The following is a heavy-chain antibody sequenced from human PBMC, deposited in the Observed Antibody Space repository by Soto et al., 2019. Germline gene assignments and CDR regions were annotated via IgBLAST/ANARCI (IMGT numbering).Heavy chain of an antibody. D-gene: IGHD5-18*01. CDR3: ARVLMAGVTTD. CDR2: SNHVGNT. CDR1: GGSFSGYY. J-gene: IGHJ4*02. Sequence: QVQLQQWGAGLLKPSETLSLTCAVYGGSFSGYYWSWIRQPPGKGLEWIGESNHVGNTNYNPSLKGRVTMSVDPSKNQFALRLTSVTAADTAVYYCARVLMAGVTTDWGQGTLVIVSS. V-gene: IGHV4-34*01.